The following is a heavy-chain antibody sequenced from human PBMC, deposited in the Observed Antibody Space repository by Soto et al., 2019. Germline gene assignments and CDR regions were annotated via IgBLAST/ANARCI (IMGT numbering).Heavy chain of an antibody. Sequence: ASVKVSCKASGYTFTDHYIHWLRQAPGQSLEWMGWINPYSGGTHFAQKFQGRVTVTRNTSIITVYMELSGLRPDNTAVYYCARRKERSGPHYFDYWGQGSQVTVS. CDR3: ARRKERSGPHYFDY. CDR1: GYTFTDHY. D-gene: IGHD6-25*01. J-gene: IGHJ4*02. CDR2: INPYSGGT. V-gene: IGHV1-2*02.